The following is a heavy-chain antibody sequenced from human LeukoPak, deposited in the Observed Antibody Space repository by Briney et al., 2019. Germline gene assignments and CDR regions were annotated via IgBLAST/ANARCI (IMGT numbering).Heavy chain of an antibody. D-gene: IGHD3-10*01. CDR2: IKQDESEK. V-gene: IGHV3-7*04. J-gene: IGHJ4*02. Sequence: PSETLSLTCTVSGGSISNYYWTWIRQPPGKGLEWVANIKQDESEKYYVDSVKGRFTISRDNSQNSLYLQMNSLRAEDTAVYYCARGPYGSGSFEVPYPYWGQGALVTVSS. CDR3: ARGPYGSGSFEVPYPY. CDR1: GGSISNYY.